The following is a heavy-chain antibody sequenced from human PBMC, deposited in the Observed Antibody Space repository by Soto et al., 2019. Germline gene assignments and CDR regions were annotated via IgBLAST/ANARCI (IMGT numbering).Heavy chain of an antibody. V-gene: IGHV3-23*01. CDR2: ISGSDGKT. J-gene: IGHJ4*02. Sequence: GGSLRLSCAAPGFSFGSYALSWVRQAPGKGLEWVSTISGSDGKTFYADSVKGRFSISRDTSQNTLYLQMNSLRADDTAIYYCARWSYLDYWGQGPRVTVYS. D-gene: IGHD3-3*01. CDR3: ARWSYLDY. CDR1: GFSFGSYA.